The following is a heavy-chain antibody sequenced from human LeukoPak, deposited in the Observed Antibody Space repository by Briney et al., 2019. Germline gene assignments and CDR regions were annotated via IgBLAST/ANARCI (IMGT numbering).Heavy chain of an antibody. V-gene: IGHV3-48*01. CDR2: IGIDSGNT. Sequence: GGSLRLSCAASGFTFSDYSMNWVRQAPGKGLEWISYIGIDSGNTNYADSVKGRFTISGDKAKNSLYLQMNSLRVEDTAVYYCARDSEYYDFWSGYHTSLFDYWGQGTLVTVSS. CDR1: GFTFSDYS. CDR3: ARDSEYYDFWSGYHTSLFDY. D-gene: IGHD3-3*01. J-gene: IGHJ4*02.